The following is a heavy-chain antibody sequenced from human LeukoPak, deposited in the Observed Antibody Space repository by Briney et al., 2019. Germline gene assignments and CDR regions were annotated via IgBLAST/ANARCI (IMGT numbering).Heavy chain of an antibody. CDR3: AKGHGSGSYSH. D-gene: IGHD3-10*01. CDR1: GFTFSSYA. J-gene: IGHJ4*02. Sequence: GGSLRLSCAASGFTFSSYAMSWVRQAPGKGLEWVSAISGSGGSTYYADSVKGRFTISKGNSKNNLYLQMNSLRGEDTALYFCAKGHGSGSYSHWGQGTLVTVSS. CDR2: ISGSGGST. V-gene: IGHV3-23*01.